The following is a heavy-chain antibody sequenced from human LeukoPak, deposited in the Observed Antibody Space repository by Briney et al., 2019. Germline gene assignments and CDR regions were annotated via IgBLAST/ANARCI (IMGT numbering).Heavy chain of an antibody. D-gene: IGHD6-13*01. V-gene: IGHV4-59*08. CDR3: ARAAYSSSWTRTYYYYYYMDV. CDR1: GGSISSYY. CDR2: IYYSGST. Sequence: PSETLSLTCTVSGGSISSYYWSWIRQPPGKGLEWIGYIYYSGSTNYNPSLKSRVTISVDTSKNQFSLKLSSVTAADTAAYYCARAAYSSSWTRTYYYYYYMDVWGKGTTVTVSS. J-gene: IGHJ6*03.